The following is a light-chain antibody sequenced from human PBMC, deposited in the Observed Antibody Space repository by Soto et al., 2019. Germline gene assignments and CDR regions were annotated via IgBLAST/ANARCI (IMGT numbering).Light chain of an antibody. CDR3: APWDSSLSAYV. V-gene: IGLV1-51*01. J-gene: IGLJ1*01. CDR2: DVD. CDR1: RPNIGCNS. Sequence: QSVMTQPPSVSAAPGQRVTISCSGSRPNIGCNSVSWYQQPPGTAPKLLIYDVDKRPSGIPDRLSGSNSDTSAPLGITGFQTGDEPDYYCAPWDSSLSAYVFRTGTQVTV.